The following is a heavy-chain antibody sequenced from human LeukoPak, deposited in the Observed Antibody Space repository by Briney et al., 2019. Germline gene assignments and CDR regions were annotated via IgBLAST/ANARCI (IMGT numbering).Heavy chain of an antibody. Sequence: AASVKVSCKASGYTFTSYDIDWGRQAPGQGLEWMGWMNPNSGNTGYAKKFQGRVTMTRNTSISTAYMELSSLRSEDTDVYYCAQNTYYYGSGSKDNWFDPWGQGTLVTVSS. J-gene: IGHJ5*02. D-gene: IGHD3-10*01. CDR2: MNPNSGNT. CDR1: GYTFTSYD. V-gene: IGHV1-8*01. CDR3: AQNTYYYGSGSKDNWFDP.